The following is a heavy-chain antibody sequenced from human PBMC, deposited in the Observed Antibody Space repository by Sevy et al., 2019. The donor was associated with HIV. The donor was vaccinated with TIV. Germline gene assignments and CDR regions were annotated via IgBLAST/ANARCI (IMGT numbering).Heavy chain of an antibody. Sequence: SETLSLTCTVSGGSISSYYWSWIRQPAGKGLEWIGRIYTSGSTNYNPSLKSRVTMSVDTSKNQFSLKLSSVTAADTAVYYCARDRRGAGTVNWFDPWGQGTLVTVSS. J-gene: IGHJ5*02. CDR2: IYTSGST. CDR1: GGSISSYY. CDR3: ARDRRGAGTVNWFDP. D-gene: IGHD6-19*01. V-gene: IGHV4-4*07.